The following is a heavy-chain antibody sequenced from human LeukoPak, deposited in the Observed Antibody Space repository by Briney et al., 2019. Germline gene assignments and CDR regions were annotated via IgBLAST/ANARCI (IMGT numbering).Heavy chain of an antibody. D-gene: IGHD2-8*01. CDR2: ISGSGGST. CDR3: AKDPWLSDTVLMVYASDAFDI. CDR1: GFTFSSYA. J-gene: IGHJ3*02. V-gene: IGHV3-23*01. Sequence: GGSLRLSCAASGFTFSSYAMSWVRQAPGKGLGWVSAISGSGGSTYYADSVKGRFTISRDNSKNTLYLQMNSLRAEDTAVYYCAKDPWLSDTVLMVYASDAFDIWGQGTMVTVSS.